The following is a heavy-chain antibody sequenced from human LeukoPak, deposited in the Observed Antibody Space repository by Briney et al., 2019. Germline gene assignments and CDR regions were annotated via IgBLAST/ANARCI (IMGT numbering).Heavy chain of an antibody. V-gene: IGHV1-18*01. D-gene: IGHD6-19*01. Sequence: ASVKVSCKTSGYTFTDFGMSWVRQAPGQGLEWMGWISAYNGNTNYAQKLQGRVTMTTDTSTSTAYMELRSLRSDDTAVYYCARDQAVAVAGTWGFDYWGQGTLVTVSS. J-gene: IGHJ4*02. CDR2: ISAYNGNT. CDR1: GYTFTDFG. CDR3: ARDQAVAVAGTWGFDY.